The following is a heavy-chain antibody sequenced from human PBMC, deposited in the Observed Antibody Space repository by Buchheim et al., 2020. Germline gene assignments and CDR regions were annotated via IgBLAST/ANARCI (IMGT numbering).Heavy chain of an antibody. CDR1: GFTFSSYE. Sequence: EVQLVESGGGLVQPGGSLRLSCAASGFTFSSYEMNWVRQAPGKGLEWGSYITSSGDIGYYADSVKGRFTISRDNAKNSLYLQMNSLRAEDTAVYYCARDLGAAGQHFDYWGQGTL. J-gene: IGHJ4*02. D-gene: IGHD6-13*01. CDR3: ARDLGAAGQHFDY. V-gene: IGHV3-48*03. CDR2: ITSSGDIG.